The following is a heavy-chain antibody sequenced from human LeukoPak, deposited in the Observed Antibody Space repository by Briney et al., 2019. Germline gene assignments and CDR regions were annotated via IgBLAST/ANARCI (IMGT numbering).Heavy chain of an antibody. CDR3: ARAPGTTFDY. CDR2: IYYSGST. D-gene: IGHD4-17*01. V-gene: IGHV4-59*01. CDR1: GGSISSYY. J-gene: IGHJ4*01. Sequence: SETLSLTCTVSGGSISSYYWSWIRQPPGKGLEWIGYIYYSGSTNYNPSLKSRVTISVDTSKSQFSLKLSSVTAADTAAYYCARAPGTTFDYWGHGNMVTVSS.